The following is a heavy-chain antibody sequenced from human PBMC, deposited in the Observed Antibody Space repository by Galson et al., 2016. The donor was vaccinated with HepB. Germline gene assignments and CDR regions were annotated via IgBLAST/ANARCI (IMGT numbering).Heavy chain of an antibody. CDR1: GFTFNTYG. V-gene: IGHV3-48*04. D-gene: IGHD3-10*01. J-gene: IGHJ5*02. CDR2: ISSASSIK. Sequence: SLRLSCADSGFTFNTYGMNWVRQAPGKGLEWVSYISSASSIKYYADSVNGRFTISRDNARHSLYLEMNSLRGEDTAMYYCARDYVPGAWGQGVLVTVSS. CDR3: ARDYVPGA.